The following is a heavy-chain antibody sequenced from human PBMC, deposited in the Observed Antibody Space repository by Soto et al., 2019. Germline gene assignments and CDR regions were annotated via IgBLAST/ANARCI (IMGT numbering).Heavy chain of an antibody. Sequence: TSETLSLTCTVSGGSISSSIYYWGWIRQPSGKGLEWIGSIYYSGSTYYNPSLKSRVTISVDTSKNQFSLKLSSVTAADTAVYYCASSYGDYVSYWGQGTLVTVSS. D-gene: IGHD4-17*01. CDR1: GGSISSSIYY. CDR2: IYYSGST. CDR3: ASSYGDYVSY. J-gene: IGHJ4*02. V-gene: IGHV4-39*01.